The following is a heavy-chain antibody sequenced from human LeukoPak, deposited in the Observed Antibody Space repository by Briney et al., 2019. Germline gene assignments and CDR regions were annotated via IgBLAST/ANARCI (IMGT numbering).Heavy chain of an antibody. CDR3: AGEYSSGWYRGDY. V-gene: IGHV3-48*03. CDR2: ISSSGSTI. Sequence: GGSLRLSCAASGFTFSSYEMNWVRQAPGKGLEWVSYISSSGSTIYYADSAKGRFTISRDNAKNSLYLQMNSLRAEDTAVYYCAGEYSSGWYRGDYWGQGTLVTVSS. J-gene: IGHJ4*02. D-gene: IGHD6-19*01. CDR1: GFTFSSYE.